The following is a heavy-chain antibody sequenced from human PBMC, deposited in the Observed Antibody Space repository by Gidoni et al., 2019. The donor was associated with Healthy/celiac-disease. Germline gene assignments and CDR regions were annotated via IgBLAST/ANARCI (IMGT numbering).Heavy chain of an antibody. D-gene: IGHD3-10*01. CDR3: AKGSGSGSYPWFDS. CDR2: ISWNSGSM. J-gene: IGHJ5*01. CDR1: GFTFHNYA. V-gene: IGHV3-9*01. Sequence: EVQLVESGGGLVQPGRSLRLSCAASGFTFHNYAMHWVRQAPGKGLAWVSGISWNSGSMGYADSVKGRFTISRDNAKNSLYLQMNSLRAEDTALYYCAKGSGSGSYPWFDSWGQGTLVTVTS.